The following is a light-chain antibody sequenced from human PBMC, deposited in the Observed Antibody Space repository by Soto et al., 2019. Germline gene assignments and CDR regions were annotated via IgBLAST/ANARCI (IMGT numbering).Light chain of an antibody. CDR2: ENN. V-gene: IGLV1-51*02. J-gene: IGLJ1*01. CDR1: SSIIGNNY. CDR3: GTWAGSLCAYV. Sequence: QSVLTQPPSVSAAPGQKVTISCSGSSSIIGNNYVSWYQQLPGTAPKLLIYENNKRPSGIPDRFSGSKSGTSATLGITGLQTGDEADYYCGTWAGSLCAYVFGTGTKVTVL.